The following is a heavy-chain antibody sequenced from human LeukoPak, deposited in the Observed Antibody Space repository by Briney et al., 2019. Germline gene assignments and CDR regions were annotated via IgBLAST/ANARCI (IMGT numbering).Heavy chain of an antibody. CDR3: ARGGELLRPADY. CDR2: ISSSSSYI. D-gene: IGHD1-26*01. CDR1: GFTFSSYS. Sequence: GGSLRLSCAASGFTFSSYSMNWVRQAPGKGLEWVSSISSSSSYIYYADSVKGRFTISRDNAKNSLYLQMNNLRAEDTAVFYCARGGELLRPADYWGQGTLVTVSS. V-gene: IGHV3-21*01. J-gene: IGHJ4*02.